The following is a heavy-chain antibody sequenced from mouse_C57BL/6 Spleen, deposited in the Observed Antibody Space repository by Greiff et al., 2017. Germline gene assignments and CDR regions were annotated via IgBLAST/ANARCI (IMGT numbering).Heavy chain of an antibody. V-gene: IGHV1-50*01. CDR2: IDPSDRYT. Sequence: QVQLQQPGAELVKPGASVKLSCKASGYTFTSYWMQWVKQRPGQGLEWIGEIDPSDRYTNYNQKFKGKATLTVDTSSSTAYMQLGSLTSEDSAVYYCARQGGNWAYWGQGTLVTVSA. CDR1: GYTFTSYW. J-gene: IGHJ3*01. CDR3: ARQGGNWAY. D-gene: IGHD2-1*01.